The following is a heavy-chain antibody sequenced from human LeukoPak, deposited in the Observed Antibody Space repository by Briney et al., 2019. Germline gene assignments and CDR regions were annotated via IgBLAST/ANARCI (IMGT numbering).Heavy chain of an antibody. V-gene: IGHV1-2*02. J-gene: IGHJ3*02. Sequence: ASVKVSCKTSGYTFTGFHIHWVRQAPGQGLEWMGWINPNSGDTSYAQKFQGRVAMTTDTSISTAYMELSRLTSDDTAVYYCARDGAFDIWGQGTMVTVSS. CDR3: ARDGAFDI. CDR2: INPNSGDT. CDR1: GYTFTGFH.